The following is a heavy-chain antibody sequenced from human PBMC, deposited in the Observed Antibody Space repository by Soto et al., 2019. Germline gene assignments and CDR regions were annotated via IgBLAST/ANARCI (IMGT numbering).Heavy chain of an antibody. CDR2: IYHNGST. CDR1: GGSISSGGYS. CDR3: ARTTLADIVVVPAAIGWFDP. V-gene: IGHV4-30-2*01. D-gene: IGHD2-2*01. J-gene: IGHJ5*02. Sequence: SETLSLTCAVSGGSISSGGYSWSWIRQPPGKGLEWIGYIYHNGSTYYNPSLKSRVTISVDRSKNQFSLKLSSVTAADTAVYYCARTTLADIVVVPAAIGWFDPWGQGTLVTVPS.